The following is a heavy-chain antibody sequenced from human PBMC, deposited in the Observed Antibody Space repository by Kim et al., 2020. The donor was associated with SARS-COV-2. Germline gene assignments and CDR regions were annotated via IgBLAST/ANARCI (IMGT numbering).Heavy chain of an antibody. CDR3: ARYYYGSGGDYYGMDV. J-gene: IGHJ6*02. Sequence: GESLKISCKGSGYSFTSYWISWVRQMPGKGLEWMGRIDPSDSYTNYSPSFQGHVTISADKSISTAYLQWSSLKASDTAMYYCARYYYGSGGDYYGMDVWGQGTTVTVSS. CDR2: IDPSDSYT. CDR1: GYSFTSYW. V-gene: IGHV5-10-1*01. D-gene: IGHD3-10*01.